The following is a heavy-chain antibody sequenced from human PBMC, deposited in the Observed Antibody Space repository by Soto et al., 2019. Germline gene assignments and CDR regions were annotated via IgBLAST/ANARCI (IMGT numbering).Heavy chain of an antibody. CDR1: GFTFGSYS. CDR2: ISSSSSDK. V-gene: IGHV3-21*01. J-gene: IGHJ4*02. D-gene: IGHD6-6*01. Sequence: GGSLRLSCAASGFTFGSYSMNWVRQAPGKGLECVSSISSSSSDKYYADSVKGRFTISRDNAKNSLYLQMNSLRADDTAVYYCATSSSSKYWGQGTLVTVSS. CDR3: ATSSSSKY.